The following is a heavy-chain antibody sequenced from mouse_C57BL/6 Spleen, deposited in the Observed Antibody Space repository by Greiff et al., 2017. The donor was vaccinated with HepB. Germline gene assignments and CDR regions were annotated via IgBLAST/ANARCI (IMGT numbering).Heavy chain of an antibody. J-gene: IGHJ3*01. CDR2: IDPETGGT. CDR1: GYTFTDYE. V-gene: IGHV1-15*01. D-gene: IGHD1-1*01. Sequence: VQLQQSGAELVRPGASVTLSCKASGYTFTDYEMHWVKQTPVHGLEWIGAIDPETGGTAYNQKFKGKAILTADKSSSTAYMELRSLTSEDSAVYYYTRSSYYGSMAWFAYWGQGTLVTVSA. CDR3: TRSSYYGSMAWFAY.